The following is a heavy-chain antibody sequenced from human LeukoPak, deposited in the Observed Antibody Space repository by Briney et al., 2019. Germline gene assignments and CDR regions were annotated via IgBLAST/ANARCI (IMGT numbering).Heavy chain of an antibody. V-gene: IGHV3-7*01. CDR2: INPAGSET. J-gene: IGHJ4*02. Sequence: GGSLRLSCAASGFSFSAYWMTWVRQAPGTGLEWVANINPAGSETYYVDPVKGRFSISRDKAKNLVYLQMNSLRAEDTAVYHCARFGYVAAVDVWGQGTPVTASS. D-gene: IGHD2-15*01. CDR3: ARFGYVAAVDV. CDR1: GFSFSAYW.